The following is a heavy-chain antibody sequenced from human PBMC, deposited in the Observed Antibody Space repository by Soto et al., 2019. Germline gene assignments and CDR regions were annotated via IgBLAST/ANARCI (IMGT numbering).Heavy chain of an antibody. V-gene: IGHV3-21*01. CDR3: ATDLDCSGGSCYSFARY. CDR2: ISSSSSYI. Sequence: PGGSLRLSCAASGFTFSSYSMNWVRQAPGKGLEWVSSISSSSSYIYYADSVKGRFTISRDNAKNSLYLQMNSLRAEDTAVYYCATDLDCSGGSCYSFARYWGQGTLVTVS. D-gene: IGHD2-15*01. CDR1: GFTFSSYS. J-gene: IGHJ4*02.